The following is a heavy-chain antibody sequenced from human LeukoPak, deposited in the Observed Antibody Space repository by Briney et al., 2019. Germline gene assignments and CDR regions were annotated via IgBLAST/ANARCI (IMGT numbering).Heavy chain of an antibody. CDR1: GGSISSYY. V-gene: IGHV4-59*01. D-gene: IGHD2/OR15-2a*01. J-gene: IGHJ4*02. CDR3: ARTLVNIGNYIFDS. Sequence: SETLSLTCGVSGGSISSYYWSWVWQPPGKGLEWLGYISYSGTTNYNPSLRSRVTISVDTSKNQFSLRLSSVTAADTAVYYCARTLVNIGNYIFDSWGQGTLVTVSS. CDR2: ISYSGTT.